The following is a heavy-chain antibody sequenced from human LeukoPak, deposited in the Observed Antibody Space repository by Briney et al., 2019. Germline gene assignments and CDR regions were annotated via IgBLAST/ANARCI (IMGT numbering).Heavy chain of an antibody. CDR1: AFTFRSYW. J-gene: IGHJ4*02. V-gene: IGHV3-74*01. D-gene: IGHD3-10*01. CDR3: ARGGRFGELSSSL. Sequence: GGSLRLSCKASAFTFRSYWMHWVRQAPGKGLAWVSRINTDGSSTTYADSVKGRFTIFRNNARNTLYLQMNSLRADATALYFCARGGRFGELSSSLWGQGTLVTVSS. CDR2: INTDGSST.